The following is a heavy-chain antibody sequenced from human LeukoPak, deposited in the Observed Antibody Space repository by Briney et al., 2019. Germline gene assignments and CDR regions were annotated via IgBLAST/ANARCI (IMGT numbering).Heavy chain of an antibody. V-gene: IGHV3-23*01. J-gene: IGHJ4*02. CDR2: ISGSGDTT. Sequence: GGSLRLSCAASGFTFSTYAMSWVRQAPGEGLEWVSRISGSGDTTYYADSVKGRFTISRDNSKNTLYLQMNSLTAADTAVYYCAKDVSLGIFDYWGQGTLVTVSS. CDR1: GFTFSTYA. CDR3: AKDVSLGIFDY. D-gene: IGHD6-13*01.